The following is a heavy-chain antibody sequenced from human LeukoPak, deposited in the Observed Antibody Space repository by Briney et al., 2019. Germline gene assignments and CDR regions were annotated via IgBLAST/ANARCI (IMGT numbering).Heavy chain of an antibody. V-gene: IGHV4-39*07. D-gene: IGHD5-24*01. Sequence: SETLSLTCTVSGASISSTTYYWGWIRQPPRKGLEWIASIYYSGSTYYNPSLKSRVTISVDTSKNQFSLKLSSVTAADTAVYYCAREERVYYYYMDVWGKGTTVTVSS. CDR3: AREERVYYYYMDV. CDR1: GASISSTTYY. J-gene: IGHJ6*03. CDR2: IYYSGST.